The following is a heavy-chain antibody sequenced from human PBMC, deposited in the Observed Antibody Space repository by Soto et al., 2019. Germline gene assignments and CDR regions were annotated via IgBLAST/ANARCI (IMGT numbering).Heavy chain of an antibody. D-gene: IGHD2-15*01. CDR1: GYTFTSYG. Sequence: QVQLVQSGAEVKKPGASVKVSCKASGYTFTSYGISWVRQAPGQGLEWMGWISAYNGNTNYAQKLQGRVTMTTDTSTSTAYMELRSLRSDDTAVYYCARARRYCSGGSCYSYYYYMDVWGKGTTVTVSS. V-gene: IGHV1-18*01. J-gene: IGHJ6*03. CDR2: ISAYNGNT. CDR3: ARARRYCSGGSCYSYYYYMDV.